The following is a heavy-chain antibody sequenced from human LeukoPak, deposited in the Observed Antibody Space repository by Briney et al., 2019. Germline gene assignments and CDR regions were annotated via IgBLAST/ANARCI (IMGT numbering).Heavy chain of an antibody. CDR1: GYTFTSYY. Sequence: GASVNVSCKASGYTFTSYYMDWVRQAAGQGLERMGIINPSGGTTRYAQKFQGRVTVTRDTSTSTIYMELSSLRSEDTAVYYCARDASMVRGAGKYYFDYWGQGTLVTVSS. V-gene: IGHV1-46*01. CDR3: ARDASMVRGAGKYYFDY. J-gene: IGHJ4*02. CDR2: INPSGGTT. D-gene: IGHD3-10*01.